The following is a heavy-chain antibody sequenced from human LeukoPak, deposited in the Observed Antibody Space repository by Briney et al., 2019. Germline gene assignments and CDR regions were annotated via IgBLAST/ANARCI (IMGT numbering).Heavy chain of an antibody. CDR1: GYTFTTFG. CDR2: ISTYNGNT. CDR3: ARESFSLKQVDTAMLLT. J-gene: IGHJ5*02. D-gene: IGHD5-18*01. V-gene: IGHV1-18*01. Sequence: ASVKVSCKASGYTFTTFGISWVRQAPGQGLEWMGWISTYNGNTNYAQKLQGRVTMTTDTYTTTAYMELRSLRSDDTAVYYCARESFSLKQVDTAMLLTWGQGTLVTVSS.